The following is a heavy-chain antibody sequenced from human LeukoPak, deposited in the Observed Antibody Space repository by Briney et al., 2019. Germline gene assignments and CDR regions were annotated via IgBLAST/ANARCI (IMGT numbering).Heavy chain of an antibody. CDR2: IASETYGGTA. CDR1: GFTFGDYA. J-gene: IGHJ4*02. CDR3: TRDQTPYY. Sequence: GGSLRLSCTASGFTFGDYAMTWVRQAPGKGMEWVGFIASETYGGTAEYAASVKGRFTISRDDSKSIAYLQMNSLKTEDTAVYYCTRDQTPYYWGQGTLVTVSS. V-gene: IGHV3-49*04.